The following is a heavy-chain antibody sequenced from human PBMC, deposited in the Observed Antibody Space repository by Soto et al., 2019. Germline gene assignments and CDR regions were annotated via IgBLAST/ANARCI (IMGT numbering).Heavy chain of an antibody. V-gene: IGHV1-69*01. CDR2: IIPISQTP. Sequence: QVHLVQSGAEVKKPGSSVTVSCKASGGTFSTFTISWVRQAPRQGPEWMGGIIPISQTPSYAQKFQGRVTITADESTSTAYMELSSLRSEDTAVYYCATGRGYSYARRFLSALDVWGQGTTVTVSS. CDR3: ATGRGYSYARRFLSALDV. D-gene: IGHD5-18*01. J-gene: IGHJ6*02. CDR1: GGTFSTFT.